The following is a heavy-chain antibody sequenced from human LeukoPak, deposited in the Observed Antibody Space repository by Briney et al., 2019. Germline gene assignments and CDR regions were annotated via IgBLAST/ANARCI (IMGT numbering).Heavy chain of an antibody. V-gene: IGHV5-51*01. Sequence: GESLKISCKGSGYSFTSYWIGWVRQMPGKGLEWMGIIYPGDSGTRYSPSFQGQVTISADKSISTAYLQWSSLKASDTAMYYCARSIVDTAMVTVFDYWGQGTLVTVSS. CDR3: ARSIVDTAMVTVFDY. CDR2: IYPGDSGT. J-gene: IGHJ4*02. D-gene: IGHD5-18*01. CDR1: GYSFTSYW.